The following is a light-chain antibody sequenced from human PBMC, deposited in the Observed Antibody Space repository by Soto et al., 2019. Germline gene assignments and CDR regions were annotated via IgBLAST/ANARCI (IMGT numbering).Light chain of an antibody. Sequence: QPVLTQSPSASASLGASVKLTCTLSSGHSSYAIAWHQQQPEKGPRYLMKLNSDGNHSKGDGIPDRFSGSSSGAERYLTVSSLQSEDEADYYCQTWGTGIWVFGGGTKVTVL. J-gene: IGLJ3*02. CDR2: LNSDGNH. V-gene: IGLV4-69*01. CDR1: SGHSSYA. CDR3: QTWGTGIWV.